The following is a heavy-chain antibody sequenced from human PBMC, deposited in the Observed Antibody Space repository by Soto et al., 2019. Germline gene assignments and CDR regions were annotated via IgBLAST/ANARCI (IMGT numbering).Heavy chain of an antibody. CDR2: IYSGGST. CDR3: ASSKQLALYYYYYGMDV. Sequence: GGSLRLSCAASGFTVSSNYMSWVRQAPGKGLEWVSVIYSGGSTYYADSVKGRFTISRDNSKNTLYLQMNSLRAEDTAVYYCASSKQLALYYYYYGMDVWGQGTTVTVSS. J-gene: IGHJ6*02. CDR1: GFTVSSNY. D-gene: IGHD6-13*01. V-gene: IGHV3-53*01.